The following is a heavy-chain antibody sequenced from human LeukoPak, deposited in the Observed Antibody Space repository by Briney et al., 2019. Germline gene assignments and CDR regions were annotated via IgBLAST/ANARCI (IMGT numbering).Heavy chain of an antibody. J-gene: IGHJ4*02. D-gene: IGHD3-10*01. CDR1: GGSISSSSYY. CDR2: IYYSGST. CDR3: ARRVVRGVSHFDY. V-gene: IGHV4-39*01. Sequence: SETLSLTCTVSGGSISSSSYYWGWIRQPPGKGLEWIGSIYYSGSTYYNPSLKSRVTISVDTSKNQFSRKLSSVPAADAAVYYCARRVVRGVSHFDYWGQGTLVTVSS.